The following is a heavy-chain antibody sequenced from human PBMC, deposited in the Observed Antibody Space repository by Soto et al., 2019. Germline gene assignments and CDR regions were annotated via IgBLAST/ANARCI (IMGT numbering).Heavy chain of an antibody. J-gene: IGHJ4*02. D-gene: IGHD2-2*02. CDR2: IIPIFGTA. CDR3: ARNVPATAIPGY. V-gene: IGHV1-69*13. Sequence: VKVSCKASGGTFSSYAISWVRQAPGQGLEWMGGIIPIFGTANYAQKFQGRVTITADESTSTAYMELSSLRSEDTAVYYCARNVPATAIPGYWGQGTLVTVSS. CDR1: GGTFSSYA.